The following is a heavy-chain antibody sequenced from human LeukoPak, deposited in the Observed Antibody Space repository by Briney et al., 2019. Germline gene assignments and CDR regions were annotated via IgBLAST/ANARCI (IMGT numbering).Heavy chain of an antibody. Sequence: SETLSLTCTVSRGSISSSGYYWGWIRQPPGKGLEWIGSIYYSGSTYYNPSLKSRVTISVDTSKNQFSLKLSSVTAADTAVYYCARRAIDGYNRPSNAFDIWGQGTMVTVSS. D-gene: IGHD5-24*01. CDR2: IYYSGST. CDR1: RGSISSSGYY. J-gene: IGHJ3*02. CDR3: ARRAIDGYNRPSNAFDI. V-gene: IGHV4-39*01.